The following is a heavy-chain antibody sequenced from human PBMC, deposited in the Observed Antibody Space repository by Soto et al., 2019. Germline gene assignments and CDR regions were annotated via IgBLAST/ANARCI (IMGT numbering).Heavy chain of an antibody. CDR1: GFSVTSNKW. CDR3: VRDSRYCSDGGCSIMRDAFDV. Sequence: QVQLQESGPGLVKPSGTLSLTCPVSGFSVTSNKWWRWVRQSPGTSLEWIGEIYHSGASYHSSAFSGRVTISMDKSKNQISLIMTSVSAADTAVYFCVRDSRYCSDGGCSIMRDAFDVWGKGTLVTVSS. J-gene: IGHJ3*01. CDR2: IYHSGAS. D-gene: IGHD2-15*01. V-gene: IGHV4-4*02.